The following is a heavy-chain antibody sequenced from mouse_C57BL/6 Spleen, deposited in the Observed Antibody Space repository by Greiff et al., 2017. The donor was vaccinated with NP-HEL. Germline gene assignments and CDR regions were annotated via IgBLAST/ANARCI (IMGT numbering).Heavy chain of an antibody. CDR3: AREGWEGAMDY. V-gene: IGHV2-2*01. CDR2: LWSGGST. J-gene: IGHJ4*01. D-gene: IGHD3-3*01. CDR1: GFSLTSYG. Sequence: VQLQESGPGLVQPSQSLSITCTVSGFSLTSYGVHWVRQSPGRGLEWLGVLWSGGSTDSNAAFISRLSISKDNSKSQVFFKMNSLQADDTAIYYCAREGWEGAMDYWGQGTSVTVSS.